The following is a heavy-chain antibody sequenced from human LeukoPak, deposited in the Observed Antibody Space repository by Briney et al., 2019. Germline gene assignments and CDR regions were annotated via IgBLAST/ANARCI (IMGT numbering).Heavy chain of an antibody. CDR2: ISSSSSYI. D-gene: IGHD3-22*01. Sequence: GGSLRLSCAASGFTFSSYSMSWVRQAPGKGLEWLSSISSSSSYIYYADSVKGRFTISRDNAKNSMYLQMNSLRAEDTAVYYCACDLLNYYDSSGYFGVDYWGQGTLVTVSS. V-gene: IGHV3-21*01. CDR1: GFTFSSYS. CDR3: ACDLLNYYDSSGYFGVDY. J-gene: IGHJ4*02.